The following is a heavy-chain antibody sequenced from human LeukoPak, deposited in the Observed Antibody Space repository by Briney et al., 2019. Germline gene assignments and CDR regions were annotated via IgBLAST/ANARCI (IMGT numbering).Heavy chain of an antibody. D-gene: IGHD3-3*01. Sequence: ASVKVSCKASGGTFSSYAISWVRQAPGQGLEWMGGIIPIFGTANYAQKFQGRVTITADESTSTAYMELSSLRSEDTAVYYCARALGEFWSGYNYYYYYGMDVWGQGTTVIVSS. CDR2: IIPIFGTA. V-gene: IGHV1-69*01. J-gene: IGHJ6*02. CDR1: GGTFSSYA. CDR3: ARALGEFWSGYNYYYYYGMDV.